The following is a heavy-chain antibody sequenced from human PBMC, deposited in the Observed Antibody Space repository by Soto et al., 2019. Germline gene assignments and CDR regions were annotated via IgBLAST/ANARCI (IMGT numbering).Heavy chain of an antibody. Sequence: ASVKVSCKASGYTFTGYYMHWVRQAPGQGLEWMGWINPNSGGTNYAQKFQGRVTMTRDTSISTAYMELSRLRSDDTAVYYCARLLDYDYGDYGWGQGTLVTVSS. CDR1: GYTFTGYY. J-gene: IGHJ4*02. V-gene: IGHV1-2*02. CDR2: INPNSGGT. D-gene: IGHD4-17*01. CDR3: ARLLDYDYGDYG.